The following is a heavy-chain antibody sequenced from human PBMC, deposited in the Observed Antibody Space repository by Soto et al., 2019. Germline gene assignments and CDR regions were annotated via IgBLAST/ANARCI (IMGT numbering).Heavy chain of an antibody. CDR3: ARRSYSGYDYLFDY. V-gene: IGHV4-59*01. D-gene: IGHD5-12*01. CDR2: IYYTGST. Sequence: SETLSLTCTVSGGSISSYYWSWIRQPPGKGLEWIGYIYYTGSTKYNPSLKSRVTISVDTSKNQFSLKLNSVTAADTAVYYCARRSYSGYDYLFDYWGQGTLVTVSS. CDR1: GGSISSYY. J-gene: IGHJ4*02.